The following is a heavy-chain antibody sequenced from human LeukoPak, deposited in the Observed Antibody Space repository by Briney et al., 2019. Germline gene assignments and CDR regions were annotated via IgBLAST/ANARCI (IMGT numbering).Heavy chain of an antibody. CDR3: AKDQGSGWWRWDY. V-gene: IGHV3-21*04. J-gene: IGHJ4*02. CDR1: GITFSNYN. D-gene: IGHD6-19*01. CDR2: ITSSSSYT. Sequence: GGSLRLSCAAPGITFSNYNMNWVRQAPGKGLEWISSITSSSSYTFYADSVKGRFTISRDNAKNSLYLQMNSLRAEDTALYYCAKDQGSGWWRWDYWGQGTLVTVSS.